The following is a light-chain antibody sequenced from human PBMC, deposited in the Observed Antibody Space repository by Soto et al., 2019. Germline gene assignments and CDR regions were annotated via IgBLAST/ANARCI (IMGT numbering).Light chain of an antibody. CDR3: QVWDRRGDQQV. CDR1: NIVSKS. Sequence: SYELTQPPSVSEAPGQTARIPCGGSNIVSKSVHWYQKKPGQAPVLVVYDDRDRPSGIPERFSGSNSGNTATLTITRVEAGDEADYYCQVWDRRGDQQVFGGGTQLTVL. J-gene: IGLJ3*02. CDR2: DDR. V-gene: IGLV3-21*02.